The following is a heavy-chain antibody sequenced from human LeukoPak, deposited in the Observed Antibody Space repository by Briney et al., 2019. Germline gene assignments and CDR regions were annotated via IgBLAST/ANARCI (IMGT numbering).Heavy chain of an antibody. Sequence: ASVKVSCKASGYTFTSYDINWVRQATGQGLEWMGWMNPNSGNTGYAQKFQGRVTITRNTSISTAYMELSSLRSEDTAVYYCARGLEEGGADYYYYYMDVWGKGTTVTVSS. CDR3: ARGLEEGGADYYYYYMDV. V-gene: IGHV1-8*03. D-gene: IGHD2-21*01. CDR1: GYTFTSYD. CDR2: MNPNSGNT. J-gene: IGHJ6*03.